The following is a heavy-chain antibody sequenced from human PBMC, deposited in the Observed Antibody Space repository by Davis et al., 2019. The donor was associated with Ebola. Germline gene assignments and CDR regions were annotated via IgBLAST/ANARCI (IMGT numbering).Heavy chain of an antibody. CDR2: IYSGGST. D-gene: IGHD3-9*01. J-gene: IGHJ6*02. CDR3: ASQDYDILTGYYSPYGMDV. CDR1: GFTFSNAW. V-gene: IGHV3-66*04. Sequence: PGGSLRLSCAASGFTFSNAWMNWVRQAPGKGLEWVSVIYSGGSTYYADSVKGRFTISRDNSKNTLYLQMNSLRAEDTAVYYCASQDYDILTGYYSPYGMDVWGQGTTVTVSS.